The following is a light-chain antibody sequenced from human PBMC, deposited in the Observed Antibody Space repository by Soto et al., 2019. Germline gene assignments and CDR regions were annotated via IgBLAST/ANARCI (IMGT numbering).Light chain of an antibody. V-gene: IGLV2-11*01. J-gene: IGLJ1*01. CDR1: CSDVGGYNY. Sequence: QPVLTHPRSVYRAHGQSLPIFCTGNCSDVGGYNYVSWYQQHPGKAPKLMIYDVSKRPSGVPDRFSGSKSGNTASLTISGLQAEDEADYYCCSYAGSYVFGTGTKVTVL. CDR2: DVS. CDR3: CSYAGSYV.